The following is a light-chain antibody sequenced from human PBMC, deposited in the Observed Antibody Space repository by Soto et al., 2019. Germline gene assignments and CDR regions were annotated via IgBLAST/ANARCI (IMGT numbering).Light chain of an antibody. CDR2: EVS. J-gene: IGLJ1*01. Sequence: QSVLTQPASVSGSPGQSITISCTGTSSDVGGYNYVSWYQQHPGKAPKLMIYEVSNRPSGVSNRFSGSKSGNTASLTISGLQAEDEADYYGSSYTSSSTLVFGNGTKVTVL. CDR3: SSYTSSSTLV. V-gene: IGLV2-14*01. CDR1: SSDVGGYNY.